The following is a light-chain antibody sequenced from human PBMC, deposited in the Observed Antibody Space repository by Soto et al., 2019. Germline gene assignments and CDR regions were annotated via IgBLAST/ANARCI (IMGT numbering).Light chain of an antibody. CDR1: QSISSY. CDR2: AAS. Sequence: DIKITESRSSLYASVGHRFTNTCLASQSISSYLNWYQQKPGKAPKLLIYAASSLQSGVPSRFSGSGSGTDFTLTISSLQPEDFATYYCQQSYSTPLTFGGGTKVDIK. CDR3: QQSYSTPLT. J-gene: IGKJ4*01. V-gene: IGKV1-39*01.